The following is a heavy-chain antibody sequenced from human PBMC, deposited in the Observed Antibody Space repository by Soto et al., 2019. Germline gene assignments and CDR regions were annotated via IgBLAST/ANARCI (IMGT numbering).Heavy chain of an antibody. CDR1: GGSFSGSY. V-gene: IGHV4-34*01. CDR2: INQSGST. Sequence: PSETLSLTCAVYGGSFSGSYWSWIRQPPGKGLEWIGEINQSGSTNYNPSLKSRVTISIDTSKNQFSLNLNSVTAADTAVYYCARLLSGKKDDESWGQGTQVTVS. D-gene: IGHD3-16*01. J-gene: IGHJ5*02. CDR3: ARLLSGKKDDES.